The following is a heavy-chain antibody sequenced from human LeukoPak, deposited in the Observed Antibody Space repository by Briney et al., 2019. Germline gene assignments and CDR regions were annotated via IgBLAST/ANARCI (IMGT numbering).Heavy chain of an antibody. J-gene: IGHJ4*02. V-gene: IGHV3-48*02. CDR3: ARDHYSRNDH. Sequence: GGSLRLSCAASGFTFSTYSMTWVRQAPGKGLEWVSYISGSSSTIYYAGSVKGRFTISRDNAKNSVYLQMNSLRDEDTAVYYCARDHYSRNDHWGQGTLVTVSS. CDR1: GFTFSTYS. CDR2: ISGSSSTI. D-gene: IGHD6-13*01.